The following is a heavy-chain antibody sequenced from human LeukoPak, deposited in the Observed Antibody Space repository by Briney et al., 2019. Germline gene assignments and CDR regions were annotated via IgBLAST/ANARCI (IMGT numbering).Heavy chain of an antibody. CDR2: ISSSSSYI. D-gene: IGHD3-3*01. V-gene: IGHV3-21*01. CDR1: RFTFSSYS. J-gene: IGHJ6*03. Sequence: PGGSLRLSCAASRFTFSSYSMNWVRQAPGKGLEWVSSISSSSSYIYYADSVKGRFTISRDNAKNSLYLQMNSLRAEDTAVYYCARALHGLEWYYYMDIWGKGTTVTVSS. CDR3: ARALHGLEWYYYMDI.